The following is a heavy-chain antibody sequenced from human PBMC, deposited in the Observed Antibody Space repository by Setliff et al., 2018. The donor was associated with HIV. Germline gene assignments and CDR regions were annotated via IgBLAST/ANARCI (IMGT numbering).Heavy chain of an antibody. CDR2: FDPEDGET. CDR3: ATDRILGYCSSTSCSNAFDI. J-gene: IGHJ3*02. CDR1: GYTLTELS. Sequence: ASVKVSCKVSGYTLTELSMHWVRQAPGKGLEWMGGFDPEDGETIYAQKFQGRVTMTEDTSTDTAYMELSSLRSEDTAVCYCATDRILGYCSSTSCSNAFDIWGQGTMVTVSS. V-gene: IGHV1-24*01. D-gene: IGHD2-2*01.